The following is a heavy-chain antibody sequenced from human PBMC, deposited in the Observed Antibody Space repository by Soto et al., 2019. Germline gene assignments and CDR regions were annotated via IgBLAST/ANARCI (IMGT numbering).Heavy chain of an antibody. J-gene: IGHJ4*02. V-gene: IGHV4-59*01. CDR3: ARSRGSGWSFDY. CDR1: GGSISTYY. CDR2: IYYSGST. D-gene: IGHD6-19*01. Sequence: SETLSLTCTVSGGSISTYYWGWFRQFPGKGLEWIGYIYYSGSTKYNPSLNSRVTISLDKAKNQFSLKLTSLNTADTAVYYCARSRGSGWSFDYWGQGTQVTVYS.